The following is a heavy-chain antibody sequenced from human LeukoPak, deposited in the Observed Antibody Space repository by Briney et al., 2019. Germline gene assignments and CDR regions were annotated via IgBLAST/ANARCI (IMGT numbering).Heavy chain of an antibody. V-gene: IGHV4-39*01. CDR3: ATIAAAPDCNGMDV. CDR2: IYYSGTT. D-gene: IGHD6-13*01. J-gene: IGHJ6*02. CDR1: GGSISSRSYY. Sequence: SETLSLTCTVSGGSISSRSYYWGWIRQPPGKGLEWIGSIYYSGTTYYKPSLKSRVTISVDTSKNQFSLKLSSVTAADTAVYYCATIAAAPDCNGMDVWGQGTTVAVSS.